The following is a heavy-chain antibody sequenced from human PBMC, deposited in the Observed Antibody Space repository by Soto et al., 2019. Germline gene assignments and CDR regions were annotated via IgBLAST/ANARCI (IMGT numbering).Heavy chain of an antibody. CDR2: IYSDCTT. CDR3: APGGGSLGY. J-gene: IGHJ4*02. CDR1: RLTVSSNY. V-gene: IGHV3-53*01. Sequence: GGSLRLSCAASRLTVSSNYMSWVRQAPGKGLEWVSFIYSDCTTYYADSVKGRFTISRDNSKNTLYLQMNSLGAEDTAVYCCAPGGGSLGYWGPGTLVTVSS. D-gene: IGHD3-10*01.